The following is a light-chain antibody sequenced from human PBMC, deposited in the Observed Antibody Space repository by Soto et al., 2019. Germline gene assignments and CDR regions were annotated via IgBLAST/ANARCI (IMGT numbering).Light chain of an antibody. CDR3: QQYNTYPLT. CDR1: QSISNW. J-gene: IGKJ4*01. V-gene: IGKV1-5*03. CDR2: KAS. Sequence: DIPMTQSPSTLSASVGDRVTITCRASQSISNWLAWYQQEPGKAPKLLIYKASSLQTGVPSRFSGSGSGTEFTLTISSLQPGDFATYYCQQYNTYPLTFGGGTKVEIK.